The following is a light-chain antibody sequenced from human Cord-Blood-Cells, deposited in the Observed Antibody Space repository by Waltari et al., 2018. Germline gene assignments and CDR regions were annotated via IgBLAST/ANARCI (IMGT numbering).Light chain of an antibody. CDR1: QSVSSSY. V-gene: IGKV3-20*01. CDR3: QQYGSSPLT. Sequence: EIVLTQSPGTLSLSPGERATISCRASQSVSSSYLAWYQQKPGQAPRLLIYGASSRATGIPDMFSGSGSGTDFTLTISRLEPEDFAVYYCQQYGSSPLTFGGGTKVEIK. CDR2: GAS. J-gene: IGKJ4*01.